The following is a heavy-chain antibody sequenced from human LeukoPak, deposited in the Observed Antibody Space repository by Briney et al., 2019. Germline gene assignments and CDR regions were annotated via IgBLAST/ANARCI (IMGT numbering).Heavy chain of an antibody. D-gene: IGHD3-10*01. V-gene: IGHV3-9*01. Sequence: PGGSLRLSCAASGFTFDDYAMHWVRRAPGKGLEWVSGISWNSGSIGYADSVKGRFTISRDNAKNSLYLQMNSLRAEDTALYYCAKDIDGSGAYYFDYWGQGTLVTVSS. CDR1: GFTFDDYA. CDR2: ISWNSGSI. CDR3: AKDIDGSGAYYFDY. J-gene: IGHJ4*02.